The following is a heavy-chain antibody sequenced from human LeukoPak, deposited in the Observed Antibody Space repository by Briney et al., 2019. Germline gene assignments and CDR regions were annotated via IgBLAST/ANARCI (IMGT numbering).Heavy chain of an antibody. CDR3: ARRDWVSGAVRAFDI. V-gene: IGHV3-11*04. CDR2: ISNDSVDK. D-gene: IGHD3-3*01. Sequence: GGSLRLSCVGSGFMFSDYYMSWIRQAPGKGLEWVSYISNDSVDKYYVDSVRGRFTISRDNAKRSMYLQMSGLRVEDTAVYYCARRDWVSGAVRAFDIWGQGTMVTVSS. J-gene: IGHJ3*02. CDR1: GFMFSDYY.